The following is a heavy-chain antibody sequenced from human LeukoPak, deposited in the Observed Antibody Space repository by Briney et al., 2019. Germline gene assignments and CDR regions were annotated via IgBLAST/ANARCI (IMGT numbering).Heavy chain of an antibody. D-gene: IGHD4-11*01. J-gene: IGHJ6*02. CDR1: GGSVSSGSYY. Sequence: NPSETLSLTCTVSGGSVSSGSYYWSWIRQPPGKGLEWIGYIYYSGSTNYNPSLKSRVTISVDTSKNQFSLKLSSVTAADTAVYYCARGTYSNYRVYYYYYGMDVWGQGTTVTVSS. CDR3: ARGTYSNYRVYYYYYGMDV. V-gene: IGHV4-61*01. CDR2: IYYSGST.